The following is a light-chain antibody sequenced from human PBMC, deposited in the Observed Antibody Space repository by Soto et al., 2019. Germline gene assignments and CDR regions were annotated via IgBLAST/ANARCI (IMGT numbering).Light chain of an antibody. CDR3: QLSFITPPLT. V-gene: IGKV1-39*01. J-gene: IGKJ4*01. CDR2: GAS. Sequence: DIQMTQSPSSLSASIGDIITITCRASQSISTYLNWYQQKPGKAPKLLIYGASTLQNGVPSRFSGSGSATDYTLTISGLQPEDFATYYCQLSFITPPLTFGGGTKVEMK. CDR1: QSISTY.